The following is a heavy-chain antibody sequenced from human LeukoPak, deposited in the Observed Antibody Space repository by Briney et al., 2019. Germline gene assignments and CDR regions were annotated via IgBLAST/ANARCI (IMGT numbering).Heavy chain of an antibody. J-gene: IGHJ4*02. CDR1: GFTFCGYW. CDR2: IKQDGSEK. D-gene: IGHD3-10*01. V-gene: IGHV3-7*01. Sequence: PGGSLRLSXAASGFTFCGYWMSWVRQTPGKGLEWVANIKQDGSEKYYVDSVKGRFTISRDNAKNSLYLQMNSLRAEDTAVYYCARSEYYGSGSYYTYPDYWGQGTLVTVSS. CDR3: ARSEYYGSGSYYTYPDY.